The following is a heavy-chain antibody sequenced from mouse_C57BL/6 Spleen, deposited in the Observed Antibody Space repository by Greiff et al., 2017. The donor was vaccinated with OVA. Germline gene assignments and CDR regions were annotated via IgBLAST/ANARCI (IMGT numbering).Heavy chain of an antibody. CDR2: IDPSDSYT. Sequence: QVQLQQSGAELVMPGASVKLSCKASGYTFTSYWMHWVKQRPGQGLEWIGEIDPSDSYTNYNQKFKGKSTLTVDKSSSTAYMQLSSLTSEDSAVYYCARSGTTDDYWGQGTTLTVSS. V-gene: IGHV1-69*01. D-gene: IGHD1-1*01. CDR1: GYTFTSYW. CDR3: ARSGTTDDY. J-gene: IGHJ2*01.